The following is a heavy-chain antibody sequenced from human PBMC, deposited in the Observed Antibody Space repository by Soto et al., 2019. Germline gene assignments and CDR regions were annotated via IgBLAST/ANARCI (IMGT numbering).Heavy chain of an antibody. CDR3: ARTPYGDYSDY. V-gene: IGHV3-48*03. J-gene: IGHJ4*02. CDR2: ISVTGTTI. Sequence: QLVESGGGLVQPGGSLRLSCVASGFTFSSFEMSWVRQAPGKGLEWVSYISVTGTTIYYADSVKGRFTISRDDAKNSLYRQMNSLRAEDTAVYFCARTPYGDYSDYWGQGALVAVSS. D-gene: IGHD4-17*01. CDR1: GFTFSSFE.